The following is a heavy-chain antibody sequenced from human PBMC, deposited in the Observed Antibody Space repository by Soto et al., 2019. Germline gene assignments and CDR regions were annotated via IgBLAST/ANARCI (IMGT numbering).Heavy chain of an antibody. V-gene: IGHV4-59*01. CDR2: IYYSGST. CDR1: GGSISSYY. J-gene: IGHJ5*02. D-gene: IGHD4-4*01. CDR3: ARSPVYSYFDP. Sequence: PSETLFLTCTVSGGSISSYYWSWIRQPPGKGLEWIGYIYYSGSTNYNPSLKSRVTISVDTSKNQFSLKLSSVTAADTAVYYCARSPVYSYFDPWGQGTLVTVS.